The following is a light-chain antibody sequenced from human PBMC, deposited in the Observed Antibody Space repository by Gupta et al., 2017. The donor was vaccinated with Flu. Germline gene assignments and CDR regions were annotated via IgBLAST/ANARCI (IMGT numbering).Light chain of an antibody. CDR2: NVS. J-gene: IGKJ4*01. Sequence: AIQMTQSPSSLSASVGDRVTITCRASQDIRNTLGWYQQKPGKAPKLLMYNVSTLQSGVPSRFSGSGSGTDFTLTISSLQPEDLATYYCLHEYNYPLTLGGGTKVEIK. V-gene: IGKV1-6*01. CDR1: QDIRNT. CDR3: LHEYNYPLT.